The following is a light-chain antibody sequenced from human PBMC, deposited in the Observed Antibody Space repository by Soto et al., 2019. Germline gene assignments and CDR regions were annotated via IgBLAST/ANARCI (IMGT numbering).Light chain of an antibody. J-gene: IGLJ1*01. V-gene: IGLV2-11*01. CDR2: DVS. Sequence: ALTQPRSVSGSPGQSVTISCTGTSSDVGAYNYVSWYQQHPGKAPKLMTYDVSKRPSGVPDRFSGSKSGNTASLTIPGLQAEDEADYYCCSYADNYSYVFGTGTKVTVL. CDR3: CSYADNYSYV. CDR1: SSDVGAYNY.